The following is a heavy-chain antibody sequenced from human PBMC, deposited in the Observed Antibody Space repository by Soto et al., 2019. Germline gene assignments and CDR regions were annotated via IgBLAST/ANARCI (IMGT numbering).Heavy chain of an antibody. CDR1: GGSISSSNL. CDR2: IYHSGST. CDR3: ARHGLPWIQLSWFDP. V-gene: IGHV4-4*02. Sequence: SETLSLTCAVSGGSISSSNLWSWVRQPPGKGLEWIGEIYHSGSTNYNPSLKSRVTISVDKSKNQFSLKLSSVTAADTAVYYCARHGLPWIQLSWFDPWGQGTLVTVSS. D-gene: IGHD5-18*01. J-gene: IGHJ5*02.